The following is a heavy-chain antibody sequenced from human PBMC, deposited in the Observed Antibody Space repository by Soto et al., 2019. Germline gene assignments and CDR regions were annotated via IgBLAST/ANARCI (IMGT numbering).Heavy chain of an antibody. V-gene: IGHV1-3*01. D-gene: IGHD6-6*01. CDR3: AGSTSIAVWGDY. CDR2: INAGNGNR. J-gene: IGHJ4*02. Sequence: QVQLVQSGAEVKKPGASVKVSCKASGYTFTSYAIHWVRQAPGQRLEWMGWINAGNGNRKYSQKFQGRVTITRDTSASKADMELSSQRSEDTAVYYCAGSTSIAVWGDYWGQGTLVTVSS. CDR1: GYTFTSYA.